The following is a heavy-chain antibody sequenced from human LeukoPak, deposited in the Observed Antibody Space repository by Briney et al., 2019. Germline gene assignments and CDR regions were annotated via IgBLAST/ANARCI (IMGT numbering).Heavy chain of an antibody. CDR2: IYYSGST. CDR3: ARAGRGYCSSTSCRLPFDY. Sequence: ETLSLTCTVSGGSISSYYWSWIRQPPGKGLEWIGYIYYSGSTNYNPSLKSRVTISVDTSKNQFSLKLSSVTAADTAVYYCARAGRGYCSSTSCRLPFDYWGQGTLVTVSS. D-gene: IGHD2-2*01. J-gene: IGHJ4*02. CDR1: GGSISSYY. V-gene: IGHV4-59*08.